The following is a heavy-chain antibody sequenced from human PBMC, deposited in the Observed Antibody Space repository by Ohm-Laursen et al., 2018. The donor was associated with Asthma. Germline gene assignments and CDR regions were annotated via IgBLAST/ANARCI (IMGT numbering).Heavy chain of an antibody. CDR1: GFTFNSYV. CDR2: VSGSGGNK. J-gene: IGHJ4*02. V-gene: IGHV3-23*01. Sequence: SLRLSCTAPGFTFNSYVMSWVRQAPGKGLEWVSSVSGSGGNKYYADSVNGRFTVSRDDSKNTLYLQMNSLRPDDTAVYYCARDVMEWYLPAFDFWGQGTLVTVSS. D-gene: IGHD3-3*01. CDR3: ARDVMEWYLPAFDF.